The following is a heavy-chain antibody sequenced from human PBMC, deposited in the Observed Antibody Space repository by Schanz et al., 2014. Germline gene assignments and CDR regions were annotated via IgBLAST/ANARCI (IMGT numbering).Heavy chain of an antibody. CDR1: GFIVRSNY. V-gene: IGHV3-66*01. J-gene: IGHJ3*02. Sequence: EVQLVESGGGLVQPGGSLRLSCAVSGFIVRSNYMTWVRQAPGKGLEWVSFVHPGGSTYYPDSVKGRFTISRDSSKNTLYLQMNSLRAEDTAVYYCAKGRFGELSAFDIWGQGTMXTVSS. CDR2: VHPGGST. D-gene: IGHD3-10*01. CDR3: AKGRFGELSAFDI.